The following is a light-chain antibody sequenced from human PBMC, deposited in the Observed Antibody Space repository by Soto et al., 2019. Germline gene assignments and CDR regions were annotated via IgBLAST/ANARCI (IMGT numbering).Light chain of an antibody. CDR2: GAS. J-gene: IGKJ1*01. Sequence: EIVLTQSPGTLSLSPGERATLSCRASQSISSNYLAWYQQKPGQAPRLLIYGASSRATVIPERFSGSGLGTDCTLTISRLEPEYSAICYCQQYGSWTFGQGPKVEIK. CDR1: QSISSNY. CDR3: QQYGSWT. V-gene: IGKV3-20*01.